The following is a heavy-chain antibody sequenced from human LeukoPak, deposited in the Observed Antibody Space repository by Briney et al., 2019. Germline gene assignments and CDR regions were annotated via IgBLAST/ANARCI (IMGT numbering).Heavy chain of an antibody. CDR3: VKGRSYTASYFDY. CDR2: ISSNGGST. CDR1: GFTFSSYA. J-gene: IGHJ4*02. V-gene: IGHV3-64D*06. D-gene: IGHD2-2*02. Sequence: GSLRLSCSVSGFTFSSYAMHWVRQAPGKGLEYVSAISSNGGSTYYAESVKGRFTISRDNSKNTLYPQMSSLRAEDTAVYYCVKGRSYTASYFDYWGQGTLVTVSS.